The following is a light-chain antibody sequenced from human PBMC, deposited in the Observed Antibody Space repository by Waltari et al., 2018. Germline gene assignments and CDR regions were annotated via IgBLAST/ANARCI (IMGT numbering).Light chain of an antibody. V-gene: IGLV2-23*02. J-gene: IGLJ2*01. CDR2: AVS. Sequence: QSALTQPASVSGSPGQSITISCTGTSRDVGNYKRVSWYQQHPGKAPKLMIYAVSKRPSGVSDRFSGSKSGDMGSLTISGLQPEDEAEYFCSSYAGSSKGVFGGGTKVTVL. CDR1: SRDVGNYKR. CDR3: SSYAGSSKGV.